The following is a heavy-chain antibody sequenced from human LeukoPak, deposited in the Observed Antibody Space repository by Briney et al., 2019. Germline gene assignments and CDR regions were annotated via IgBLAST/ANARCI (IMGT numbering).Heavy chain of an antibody. CDR3: ARDARLDGSGYGDAFDI. Sequence: ASVKVSCKASGYTFTCYYMHWVRQAPGQGLEWMGWINPNSGGTNYAQKFQGWVTMTRDTSISTAYMELSRLRSDDTAVYYCARDARLDGSGYGDAFDIWGQGTMVTVSS. CDR2: INPNSGGT. J-gene: IGHJ3*02. V-gene: IGHV1-2*04. CDR1: GYTFTCYY. D-gene: IGHD3-10*01.